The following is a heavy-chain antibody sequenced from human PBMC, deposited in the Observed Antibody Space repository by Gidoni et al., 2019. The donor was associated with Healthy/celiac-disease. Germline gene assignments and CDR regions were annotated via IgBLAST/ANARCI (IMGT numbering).Heavy chain of an antibody. D-gene: IGHD3-9*01. CDR3: ARAALRYFDWLFGYYFDY. CDR1: GGTFSHYA. V-gene: IGHV1-69*01. J-gene: IGHJ4*02. Sequence: QVQLVQSGPEVKTPGSSVKVSCKASGGTFSHYAISWVRQAPGQGLEWMGGIIPIFGTANYAQKFQGRVTITADESTSTAYMELSSLRSEDTAVYYCARAALRYFDWLFGYYFDYWGQGILVTVSS. CDR2: IIPIFGTA.